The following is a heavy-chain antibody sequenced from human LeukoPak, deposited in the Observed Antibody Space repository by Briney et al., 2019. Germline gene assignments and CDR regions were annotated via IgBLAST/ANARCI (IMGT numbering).Heavy chain of an antibody. V-gene: IGHV3-23*01. D-gene: IGHD2-21*02. CDR2: ISGGGST. Sequence: GGSLRLSCAASGFTFSSYAMSWVRQAPGKGLEWVSAISGGGSTYYADSVKGRFTISRDNSKNSLYLQMNSLRAEDTAVYYCARDQYCGGDCYSYYYGMDVWGQGTTVTVSS. J-gene: IGHJ6*02. CDR3: ARDQYCGGDCYSYYYGMDV. CDR1: GFTFSSYA.